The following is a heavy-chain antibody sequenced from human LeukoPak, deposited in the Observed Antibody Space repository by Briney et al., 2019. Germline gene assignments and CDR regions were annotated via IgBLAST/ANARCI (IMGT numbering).Heavy chain of an antibody. J-gene: IGHJ3*02. CDR3: ARAPGGVVGAPDAFDI. V-gene: IGHV3-13*01. Sequence: QPGGSLRLSCAASGFTFSSYDMHWVRQATGKGLEWVSAIGTAGDTYYPGSVKGRFTISRENAKNSLYLQMNSLRAGDTAVYYCARAPGGVVGAPDAFDIWGQGTMVTVSS. D-gene: IGHD2-8*02. CDR1: GFTFSSYD. CDR2: IGTAGDT.